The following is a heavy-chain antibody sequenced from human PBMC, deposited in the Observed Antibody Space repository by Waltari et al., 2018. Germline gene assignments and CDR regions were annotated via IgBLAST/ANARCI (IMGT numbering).Heavy chain of an antibody. CDR2: FDPDDGET. CDR1: GYTLTELS. Sequence: QVQLVQSGAEVKKPGASVKVSCKVSGYTLTELSMHWVRQDPGKGLEWMGVFDPDDGETIYAQKFQGRVTMTEHTSTDPAYMELSSLRSEDTAVYYCATADKSGSTEGPFDYWGQGTLVTVSS. CDR3: ATADKSGSTEGPFDY. D-gene: IGHD1-26*01. J-gene: IGHJ4*02. V-gene: IGHV1-24*01.